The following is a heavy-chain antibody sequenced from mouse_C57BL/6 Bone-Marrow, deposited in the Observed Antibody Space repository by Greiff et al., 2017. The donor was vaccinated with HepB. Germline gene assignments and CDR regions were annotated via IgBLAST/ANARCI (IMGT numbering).Heavy chain of an antibody. CDR3: ARSYYSTFYAMDY. CDR1: GYAFSSSW. J-gene: IGHJ4*01. V-gene: IGHV1-82*01. Sequence: QVQLQQSGPELVKPGASVKISCKASGYAFSSSWMNWVKQRPGKGLEWIGRIYPGDGDTNYNGKFKGKATLTADKSSSTAYMQLSSLTSEDSAVYFCARSYYSTFYAMDYWGKGTSVTVSS. CDR2: IYPGDGDT. D-gene: IGHD2-5*01.